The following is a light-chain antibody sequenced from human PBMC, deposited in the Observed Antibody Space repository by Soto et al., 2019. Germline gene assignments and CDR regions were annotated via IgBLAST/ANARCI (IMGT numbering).Light chain of an antibody. V-gene: IGKV3-15*01. CDR1: QSVSSN. CDR2: GAS. J-gene: IGKJ3*01. CDR3: QHYNNWPFT. Sequence: EIVMTQSPATLSVSPGERATLSCRASQSVSSNLAWYQQKPGQAPRLLIYGASTRATGIPARFSGSGSGTDFTLTSSSLQSEDFEVYYCQHYNNWPFTFGPGTKVDIK.